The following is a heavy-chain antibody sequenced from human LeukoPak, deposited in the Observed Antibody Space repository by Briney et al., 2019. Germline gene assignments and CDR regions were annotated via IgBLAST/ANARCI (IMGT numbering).Heavy chain of an antibody. CDR1: GGSINNYY. V-gene: IGHV4-4*07. D-gene: IGHD2-15*01. CDR2: IYTRGST. J-gene: IGHJ3*02. CDR3: ARGRYCSADICSGGDAFDI. Sequence: TSETLSLTCTVSGGSINNYYWSWIRQPAGKGLEWIGRIYTRGSTNYNPSLKSRVTMSVDTSKNQFSLKLSSVTAADTAVYYCARGRYCSADICSGGDAFDIWGQGTMVPVPS.